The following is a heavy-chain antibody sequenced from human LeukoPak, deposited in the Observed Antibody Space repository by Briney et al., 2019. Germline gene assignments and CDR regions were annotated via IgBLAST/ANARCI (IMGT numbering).Heavy chain of an antibody. D-gene: IGHD3-3*01. CDR2: IIPIFGTA. J-gene: IGHJ5*02. CDR3: ARVLTYDFWSGYQGSYNWFDP. CDR1: GGTFSSYA. Sequence: EASVKVSCKASGGTFSSYAISWVRQAPGQGLEWMGGIIPIFGTANYAQKFRGRVTITTDESTSTAYMELSSLRSEDTAVYYCARVLTYDFWSGYQGSYNWFDPWGQGTLVTVSS. V-gene: IGHV1-69*05.